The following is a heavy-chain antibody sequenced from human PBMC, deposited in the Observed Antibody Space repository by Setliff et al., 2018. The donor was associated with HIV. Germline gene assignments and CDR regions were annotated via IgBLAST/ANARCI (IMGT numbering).Heavy chain of an antibody. CDR1: GGSFSGYY. Sequence: SETLSLTCAVYGGSFSGYYWSWIRQPPGKGLEWIGETNHSGSTNYNPSLKSRVTISVDTSKNQFSLKLSSVTAADTAVYYCARGVAGTWWFDPWGQGTLVTVSS. CDR3: ARGVAGTWWFDP. J-gene: IGHJ5*02. V-gene: IGHV4-34*01. D-gene: IGHD6-19*01. CDR2: TNHSGST.